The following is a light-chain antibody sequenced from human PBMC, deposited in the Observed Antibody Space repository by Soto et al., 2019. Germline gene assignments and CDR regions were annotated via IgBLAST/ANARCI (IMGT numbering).Light chain of an antibody. CDR2: SNN. V-gene: IGLV1-44*01. CDR1: NSNIGSNT. Sequence: QSVRTQPPSASGTPGQRVTISCSGSNSNIGSNTVNWYQQLPGTAPKLLIYSNNQRPSGVPDRFSGSKSGTSASLAISGLQSEDEADYYCAAWDDSLNWVFGGGTKLTVL. J-gene: IGLJ3*02. CDR3: AAWDDSLNWV.